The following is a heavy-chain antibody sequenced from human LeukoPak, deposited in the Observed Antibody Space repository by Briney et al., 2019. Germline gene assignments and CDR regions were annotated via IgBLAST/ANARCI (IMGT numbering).Heavy chain of an antibody. V-gene: IGHV4-59*08. CDR3: ARHVRGWLVQGWFDP. CDR2: IYYSGST. Sequence: SETLSLTCTVSGGSISSYYWSWIRQPPGKGLEWIGYIYYSGSTNYNPSLKSRVTISVDTSKNQFSLKLSSVTAADTAVYYCARHVRGWLVQGWFDPCGQGTLVTVSS. J-gene: IGHJ5*02. CDR1: GGSISSYY. D-gene: IGHD6-19*01.